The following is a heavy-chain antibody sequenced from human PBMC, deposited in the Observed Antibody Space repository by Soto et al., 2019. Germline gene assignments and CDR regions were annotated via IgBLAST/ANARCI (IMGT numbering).Heavy chain of an antibody. V-gene: IGHV4-4*02. CDR3: ARMPTYGGKPHYFDY. D-gene: IGHD4-17*01. CDR1: GGSISSYY. Sequence: ASETLSLTCTVSGGSISSYYWSWVRQPPGKGLEWIGEIYHSGSTNYNPSLKSRVTISVDKSKNQFSLKLSSVTAADTAVYYRARMPTYGGKPHYFDYWGQGTLVTVSS. J-gene: IGHJ4*02. CDR2: IYHSGST.